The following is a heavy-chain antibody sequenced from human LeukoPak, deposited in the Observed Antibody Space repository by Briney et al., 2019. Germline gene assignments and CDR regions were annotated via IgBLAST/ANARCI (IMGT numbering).Heavy chain of an antibody. V-gene: IGHV3-48*02. CDR1: GFTFSSYS. D-gene: IGHD2-15*01. CDR2: ISSSSSTI. Sequence: GSLRLSCAASGFTFSSYSMNWVRQAPGKGLEWVSYISSSSSTIYYADSVKGRFTISRDNAKNSLYLQMNSLRDEDTAVYYCARDFVVVVAATLNAFDIWGQGTMVTVSS. J-gene: IGHJ3*02. CDR3: ARDFVVVVAATLNAFDI.